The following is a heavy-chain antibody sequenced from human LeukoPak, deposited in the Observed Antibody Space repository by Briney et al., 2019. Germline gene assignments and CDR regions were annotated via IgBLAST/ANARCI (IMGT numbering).Heavy chain of an antibody. CDR1: GYTFTGYY. Sequence: GASVKVSCKASGYTFTGYYMHWVRQAPGQGLEWMGWINPNSGGTNYAQKFTGRVTMTRDTSISTAYMELSRLRSDDTAVYYCARARMGAADPGSMTTDYWGQGTLVTVSS. CDR3: ARARMGAADPGSMTTDY. J-gene: IGHJ4*02. D-gene: IGHD6-13*01. CDR2: INPNSGGT. V-gene: IGHV1-2*02.